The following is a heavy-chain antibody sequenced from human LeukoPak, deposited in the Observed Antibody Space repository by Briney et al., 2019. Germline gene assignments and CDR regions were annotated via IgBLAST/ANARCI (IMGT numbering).Heavy chain of an antibody. V-gene: IGHV3-21*01. CDR3: ARDETPYY. J-gene: IGHJ4*02. Sequence: GGSLRLSCAASGSTFTNYWMNWVRQAPGKGLEWVSCISRSGNDIYYADSVKGRFTISRDNAKNSLYLQMNSLRAEDTAVYYCARDETPYYWGQGTLVTVSS. CDR2: ISRSGNDI. CDR1: GSTFTNYW.